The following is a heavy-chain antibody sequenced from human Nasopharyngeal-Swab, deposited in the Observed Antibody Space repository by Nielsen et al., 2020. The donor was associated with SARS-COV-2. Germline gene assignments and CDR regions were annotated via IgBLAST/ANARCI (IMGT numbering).Heavy chain of an antibody. J-gene: IGHJ2*01. V-gene: IGHV4-61*02. CDR3: ARGLVGDFDL. Sequence: SETLSLTCTVSGGSISSGSYYWSWIRQPAGKGLEWIGRIYTSGSTNYNPSLKRRVTISVDTSKNQFSLKLSSVTAADTAVYYCARGLVGDFDLWGRGTLVTVSS. D-gene: IGHD6-6*01. CDR2: IYTSGST. CDR1: GGSISSGSYY.